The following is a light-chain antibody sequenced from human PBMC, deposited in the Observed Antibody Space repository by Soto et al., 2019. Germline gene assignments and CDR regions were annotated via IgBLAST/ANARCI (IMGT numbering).Light chain of an antibody. Sequence: QSALNQPPSASGSPGQSVTISCTGTSSDVDDNNYVSWYQQHPGKAPKLMIYEVSKRPSGVPDRFSGSKSGNTASLTVSGLQAEDEADYYCSSYAGSNNTYVFGTGTKVTVL. CDR2: EVS. CDR3: SSYAGSNNTYV. J-gene: IGLJ1*01. CDR1: SSDVDDNNY. V-gene: IGLV2-8*01.